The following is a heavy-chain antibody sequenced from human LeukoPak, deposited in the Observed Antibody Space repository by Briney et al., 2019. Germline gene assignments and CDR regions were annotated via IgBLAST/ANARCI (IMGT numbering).Heavy chain of an antibody. CDR3: ARSGSSSFEVLLSYYYGMDV. Sequence: VASVKVSCKASGGTFSSYAISWVRQAPGQGLEWMGGIIPIFGTANYAQKFQGRVTITADESTSTAYMELSSLRSEDTAVYYCARSGSSSFEVLLSYYYGMDVWGQGTTVTVSS. J-gene: IGHJ6*02. V-gene: IGHV1-69*13. CDR2: IIPIFGTA. D-gene: IGHD6-6*01. CDR1: GGTFSSYA.